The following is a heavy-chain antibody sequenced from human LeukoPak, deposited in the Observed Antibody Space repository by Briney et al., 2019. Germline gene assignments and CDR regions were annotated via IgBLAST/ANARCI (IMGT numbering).Heavy chain of an antibody. CDR2: IYYSGST. J-gene: IGHJ4*02. CDR3: ARATHSSGWYCFDY. V-gene: IGHV4-59*01. Sequence: PSETLSLTCTVSGGSISSYYWSWIRQPPGEGLEWIGYIYYSGSTKYNPSLKSRVTISVDTSKNQFSLKLSSVTTADTAVYYCARATHSSGWYCFDYWGQGILVTVSS. CDR1: GGSISSYY. D-gene: IGHD6-19*01.